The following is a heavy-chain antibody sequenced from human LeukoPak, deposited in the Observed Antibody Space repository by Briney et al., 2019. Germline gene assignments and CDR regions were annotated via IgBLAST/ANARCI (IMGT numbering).Heavy chain of an antibody. D-gene: IGHD3-3*01. CDR3: ARRSLRWDAFDI. CDR1: GYTFTSYY. V-gene: IGHV1-46*03. J-gene: IGHJ3*02. CDR2: INPSGGST. Sequence: ASVKVPCKASGYTFTSYYMHWVRQAPGQGLEWMGIINPSGGSTSYAQKFQGRVTMTKDTSTSTVYMELSSLRSEDTAVYYCARRSLRWDAFDIWGQGTMVTVSS.